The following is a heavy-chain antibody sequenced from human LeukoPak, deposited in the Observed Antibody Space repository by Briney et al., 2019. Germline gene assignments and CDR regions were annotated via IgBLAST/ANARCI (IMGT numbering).Heavy chain of an antibody. V-gene: IGHV3-48*01. CDR3: ARVGSTMVRDNAFDI. CDR1: RFTFSSYS. D-gene: IGHD3-10*01. CDR2: ISSSSSTI. Sequence: GGSLRISCAASRFTFSSYSMNWVRQAPGKGLEWVSYISSSSSTIYYADSVKGRFTISRDNAKNSLYLQMNSLRAEDTAVYYCARVGSTMVRDNAFDIWGQGTMVTVSS. J-gene: IGHJ3*02.